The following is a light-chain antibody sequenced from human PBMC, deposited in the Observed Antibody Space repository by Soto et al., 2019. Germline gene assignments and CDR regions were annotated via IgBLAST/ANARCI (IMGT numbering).Light chain of an antibody. CDR1: GSNIGTNT. V-gene: IGLV1-44*01. Sequence: QSVLTQPPSASGTPGQRVTISCSGSGSNIGTNTVNWYQQLPGTAPKLLIYSNNYRPSGVPDRFSGSKSGTSASLAISGLQSEDEADYYCAAWDDSLNGVVFGGGTKVTVL. CDR2: SNN. J-gene: IGLJ2*01. CDR3: AAWDDSLNGVV.